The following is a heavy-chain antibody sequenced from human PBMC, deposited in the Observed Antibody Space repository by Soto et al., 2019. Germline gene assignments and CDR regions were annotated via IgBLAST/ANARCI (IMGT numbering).Heavy chain of an antibody. V-gene: IGHV3-23*01. CDR3: AGEYSSSWFPYHGMDV. Sequence: EVQLLESGGDLGQPGGSLRLSCAASGFTFSSYAMSWVRQAPGKGLEWVSGIRGSGERTYYADSVKGRFTISRDNSKKTLYLQMRSLRVEDTAVDHCAGEYSSSWFPYHGMDVWGQGTPVTVSS. CDR2: IRGSGERT. D-gene: IGHD6-13*01. CDR1: GFTFSSYA. J-gene: IGHJ6*02.